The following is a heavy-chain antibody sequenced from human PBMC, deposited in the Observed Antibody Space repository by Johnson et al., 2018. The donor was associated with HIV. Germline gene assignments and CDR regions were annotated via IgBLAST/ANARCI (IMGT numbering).Heavy chain of an antibody. D-gene: IGHD3/OR15-3a*01. J-gene: IGHJ3*02. V-gene: IGHV3-23*04. CDR3: ARGIGLGAGSAFDI. CDR2: ISGSGGSK. Sequence: VQLVESGGGVVRPGGSLRLSCAASGFTFSSYAISWVRQAPGKGLEWVSGISGSGGSKYYADSVRGRFTLSRENSKNTLYLQMNSLRAEDTAVYYCARGIGLGAGSAFDIWGQGTMVTVSS. CDR1: GFTFSSYA.